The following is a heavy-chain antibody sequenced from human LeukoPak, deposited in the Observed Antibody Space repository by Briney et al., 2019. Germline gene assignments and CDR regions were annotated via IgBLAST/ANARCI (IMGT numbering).Heavy chain of an antibody. CDR3: ARHGSGSYYFDY. J-gene: IGHJ4*02. CDR1: GFTVSSNY. CDR2: IYSGGST. D-gene: IGHD3-10*01. Sequence: GGSLRLSCAASGFTVSSNYMSWVRQAPGKGLEWVSVIYSGGSTYYADSVKGRFTISRDNSKNTLYLQMSSLRAEDTAVYYCARHGSGSYYFDYWGQGTLVTVSS. V-gene: IGHV3-66*04.